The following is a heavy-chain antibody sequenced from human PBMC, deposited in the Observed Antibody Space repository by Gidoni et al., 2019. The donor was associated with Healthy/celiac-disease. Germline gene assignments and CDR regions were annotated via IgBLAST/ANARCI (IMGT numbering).Heavy chain of an antibody. CDR1: GDSLSSTSAA. CDR2: TYYRSKWYN. CDR3: ARDTEPHYSGYGRVFDY. D-gene: IGHD5-12*01. J-gene: IGHJ4*02. V-gene: IGHV6-1*01. Sequence: QVQLQQSGPGLAKPSQTLSLTCAISGDSLSSTSAAWNWIRQSPSRGLEWLGRTYYRSKWYNDYAVSVKSRITINPDTSKNQFSLQLNSVTPEDTAVYYCARDTEPHYSGYGRVFDYWGQGTLVTVSS.